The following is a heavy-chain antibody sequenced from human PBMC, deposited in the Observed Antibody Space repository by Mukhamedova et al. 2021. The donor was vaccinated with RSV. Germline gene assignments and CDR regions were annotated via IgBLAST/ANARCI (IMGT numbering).Heavy chain of an antibody. CDR3: ARGPVLAVALYWYFDL. J-gene: IGHJ2*01. V-gene: IGHV4-34*01. CDR2: INHSGST. Sequence: PGKGLEWIGEINHSGSTNYNPSLKSRVTILVDTSKNQFSLKLSSVTAADTAVYYCARGPVLAVALYWYFDLWGRGTLVTVSS. D-gene: IGHD6-19*01.